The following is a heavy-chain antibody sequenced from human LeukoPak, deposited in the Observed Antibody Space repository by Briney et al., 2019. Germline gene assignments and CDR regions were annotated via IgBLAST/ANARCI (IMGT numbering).Heavy chain of an antibody. CDR3: ARGQREYFDWLLSGYFDY. CDR2: IYYSGST. V-gene: IGHV4-59*08. D-gene: IGHD3-9*01. CDR1: GGSISSYY. Sequence: PSETLSLTCTVSGGSISSYYWSWIRQPPGKGLEWIGYIYYSGSTNYNPSLKSRVTISVDTSKNQFSLKLSSVTAADTAVYYCARGQREYFDWLLSGYFDYWGQGTLVTVSS. J-gene: IGHJ4*02.